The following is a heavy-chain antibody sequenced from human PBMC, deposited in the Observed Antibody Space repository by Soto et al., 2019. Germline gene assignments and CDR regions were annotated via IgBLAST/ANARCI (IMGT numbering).Heavy chain of an antibody. J-gene: IGHJ4*02. Sequence: QVQLQESGPGLVKPSQTLSLTCTVSGGSISSGGYYWSWIRQHPGKGLEWIGYIYYSGSTYYNPSLTSRGTLAVDTSKSQCSLKLSSVTAADTAVYYCARVVAATHNDYWGQGTVVTVSS. CDR3: ARVVAATHNDY. CDR1: GGSISSGGYY. V-gene: IGHV4-31*03. D-gene: IGHD2-15*01. CDR2: IYYSGST.